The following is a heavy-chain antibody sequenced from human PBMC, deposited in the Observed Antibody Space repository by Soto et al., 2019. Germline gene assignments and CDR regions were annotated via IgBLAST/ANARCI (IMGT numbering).Heavy chain of an antibody. V-gene: IGHV3-7*01. CDR2: IKQDGSEK. CDR1: GFTFSSYW. J-gene: IGHJ3*02. Sequence: GGSLRLSCAASGFTFSSYWMSWVRQAPGKGLEWVANIKQDGSEKYYVDSVKGRFTISRDNAKNSLYLQMNSLRAEDTAVYYCASQYCSGGSSSSGAFDIWGQGTMVTVSS. D-gene: IGHD2-15*01. CDR3: ASQYCSGGSSSSGAFDI.